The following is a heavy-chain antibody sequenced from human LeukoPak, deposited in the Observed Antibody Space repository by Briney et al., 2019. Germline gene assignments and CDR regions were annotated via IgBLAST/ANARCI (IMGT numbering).Heavy chain of an antibody. CDR3: ATAGSSPSLGDFDY. CDR1: GYTLTELS. V-gene: IGHV1-24*01. J-gene: IGHJ4*02. D-gene: IGHD6-6*01. CDR2: FDPEDGET. Sequence: ASVKVSCKVSGYTLTELSMHWVRQAPGKGLEWMGGFDPEDGETIYAQKFQGRVTMTEDTSTDTAYMELSSLRSEDTAVYYCATAGSSPSLGDFDYWGQGTLATVSS.